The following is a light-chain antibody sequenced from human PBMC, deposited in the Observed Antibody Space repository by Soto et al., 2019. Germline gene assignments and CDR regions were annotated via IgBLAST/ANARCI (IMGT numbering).Light chain of an antibody. Sequence: DIQMTQSPSSLSASVGDRVTITCRASQGISDDLGWYQQRPGTAPKRLIYTSSTLQSGVPSRFSGSGSGTKFTLTISSLQPEDSATYYCLQHNSYPPTFGQGTKV. CDR2: TSS. CDR1: QGISDD. V-gene: IGKV1-17*01. J-gene: IGKJ1*01. CDR3: LQHNSYPPT.